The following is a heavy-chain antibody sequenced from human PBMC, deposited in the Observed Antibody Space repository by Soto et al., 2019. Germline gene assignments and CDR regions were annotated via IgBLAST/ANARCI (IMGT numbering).Heavy chain of an antibody. CDR1: GYSFTSYW. D-gene: IGHD6-13*01. V-gene: IGHV5-10-1*01. Sequence: GSLKISCKGSGYSFTSYWISWVRQMPGKGLEWMGRIDPSDSYTNYSPSFQGHVTISADKSISTAYLQWSSLKASDTAMYYCARHINGAGSDYYYGMDVWGQGTTVTVSS. J-gene: IGHJ6*02. CDR3: ARHINGAGSDYYYGMDV. CDR2: IDPSDSYT.